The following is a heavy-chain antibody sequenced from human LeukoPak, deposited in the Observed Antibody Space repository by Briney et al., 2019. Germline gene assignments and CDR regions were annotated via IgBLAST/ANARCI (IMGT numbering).Heavy chain of an antibody. Sequence: PGGSLRLSCAASGFTFSSYWMNWARQAPGKGLEWVASINHNGNVNYYVDSVKGRFTISRDNAKNTLYLQMNSLRVEDTAIYYCFREGGDWGQGTLATVSS. CDR1: GFTFSSYW. CDR3: FREGGD. CDR2: INHNGNVN. J-gene: IGHJ4*02. V-gene: IGHV3-7*01. D-gene: IGHD3-10*01.